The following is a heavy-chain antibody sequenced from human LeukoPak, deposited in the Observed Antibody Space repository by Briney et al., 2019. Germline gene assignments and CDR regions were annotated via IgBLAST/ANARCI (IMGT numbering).Heavy chain of an antibody. CDR3: ASEEINSGYDWHAFDI. CDR2: IIPIFGTA. Sequence: GASVKVSCKASGGTFSSYAISWVRQAPGQGLEWMGGIIPIFGTANYAQKFQGRVTITADESTSTAYMELSSLRSEDTAVYYCASEEINSGYDWHAFDIWGQGTMVTVSS. V-gene: IGHV1-69*13. CDR1: GGTFSSYA. D-gene: IGHD5-12*01. J-gene: IGHJ3*02.